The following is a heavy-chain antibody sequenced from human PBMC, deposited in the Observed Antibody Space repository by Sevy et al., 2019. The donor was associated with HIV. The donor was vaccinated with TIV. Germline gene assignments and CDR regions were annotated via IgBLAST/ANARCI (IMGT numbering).Heavy chain of an antibody. CDR3: AKRPDFGVVIPTGVMDV. CDR2: IGGSGGST. D-gene: IGHD3-3*01. V-gene: IGHV3-23*01. Sequence: GGSLRLSCVASGFTFSSYAMSWVRQAPGKGLEWVSAIGGSGGSTYYADSVKGRFTISRDNSKNTPYLQMNSLRAEDTAVYYCAKRPDFGVVIPTGVMDVWGQGTTVTVSS. J-gene: IGHJ6*02. CDR1: GFTFSSYA.